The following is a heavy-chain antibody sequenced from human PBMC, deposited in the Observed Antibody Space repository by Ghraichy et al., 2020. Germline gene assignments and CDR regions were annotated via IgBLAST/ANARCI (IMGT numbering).Heavy chain of an antibody. V-gene: IGHV3-30*18. CDR3: AKGALLWFGEFDY. CDR1: GFTFSSYD. CDR2: ISYDGSNK. Sequence: GGSLRLPCAASGFTFSSYDIHWVRQAPGKGLEWVAVISYDGSNKDYADSVKGRFTISRDNSKNTLYLHMNSLRTEDTAVYYCAKGALLWFGEFDYWVQGTLVSVSS. J-gene: IGHJ4*02. D-gene: IGHD3-10*01.